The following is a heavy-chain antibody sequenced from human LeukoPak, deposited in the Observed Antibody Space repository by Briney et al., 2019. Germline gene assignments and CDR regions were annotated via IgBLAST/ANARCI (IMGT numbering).Heavy chain of an antibody. CDR2: IYYSGNT. J-gene: IGHJ4*02. Sequence: SETLSLTCTVSGGSISSSDYYWGWIRQPPGKGLEWIGSIYYSGNTYYNPSLKSRVTISVDTSKNQFSLKLSSVTAADTAVYYCAREAMVRGVISPYDYWGQGTLVTVSS. D-gene: IGHD3-10*01. CDR1: GGSISSSDYY. V-gene: IGHV4-39*07. CDR3: AREAMVRGVISPYDY.